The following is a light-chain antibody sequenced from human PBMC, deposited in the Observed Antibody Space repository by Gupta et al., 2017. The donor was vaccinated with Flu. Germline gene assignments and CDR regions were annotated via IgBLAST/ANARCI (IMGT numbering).Light chain of an antibody. CDR2: YDD. CDR3: AAWDDSLNGVV. CDR1: SSNIENNA. J-gene: IGLJ2*01. Sequence: QSVLPQPRPVSEAPGQRVAISCSGSSSNIENNAVNWYQQLPGKAPKLLIYYDDFLPSGVSGRFSGSKSGASASLAISGLQSEDEADYYCAAWDDSLNGVVFGGGTRLTVL. V-gene: IGLV1-36*01.